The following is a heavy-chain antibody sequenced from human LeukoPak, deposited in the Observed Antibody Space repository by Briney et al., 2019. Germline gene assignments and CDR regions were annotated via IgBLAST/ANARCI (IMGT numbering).Heavy chain of an antibody. J-gene: IGHJ4*02. CDR2: VYYNGRT. CDR1: GGSSSISSYY. D-gene: IGHD6-13*01. Sequence: SETLSLTCTVSGGSSSISSYYWGWIRQAPGKGLEWIGSVYYNGRTYYTPSLESRVTMSVDTSKNHFSLKLTSVTAADTAVYYCARDPSGYSSSWYRNWGQGTLVTVSS. CDR3: ARDPSGYSSSWYRN. V-gene: IGHV4-39*07.